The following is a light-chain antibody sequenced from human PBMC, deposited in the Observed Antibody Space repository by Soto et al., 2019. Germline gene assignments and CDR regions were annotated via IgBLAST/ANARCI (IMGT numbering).Light chain of an antibody. J-gene: IGKJ2*01. CDR2: LGS. Sequence: DIVMTQSPLSLPVTPGEPASISCRSSQSLLHSNGYNYFDWYLQKPGQSPQLLIYLGSNRASGVPDRFSGSGSGKDFTLKISRVEAEDVGIYYCMQALQTPYTFGQGTKLEIK. V-gene: IGKV2-28*01. CDR1: QSLLHSNGYNY. CDR3: MQALQTPYT.